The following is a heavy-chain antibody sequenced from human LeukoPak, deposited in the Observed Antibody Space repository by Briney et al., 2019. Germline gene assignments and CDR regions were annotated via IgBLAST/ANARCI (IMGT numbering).Heavy chain of an antibody. J-gene: IGHJ4*02. D-gene: IGHD3-10*01. Sequence: GASVKVSCKASGYTFTGYYMHWVRPAPGKGLEWMGGFDPEDGETIYAQKFQGRVTMTEDTSTDTAYMELSSLRSEDTAVYYCATAASMVRGDQLDYWGQGTLVTVSS. CDR2: FDPEDGET. V-gene: IGHV1-24*01. CDR1: GYTFTGYY. CDR3: ATAASMVRGDQLDY.